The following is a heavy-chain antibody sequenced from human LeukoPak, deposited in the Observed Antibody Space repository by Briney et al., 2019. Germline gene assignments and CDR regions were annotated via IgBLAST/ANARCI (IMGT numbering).Heavy chain of an antibody. V-gene: IGHV1-46*01. CDR1: GYTFTSYY. J-gene: IGHJ6*02. D-gene: IGHD5-12*01. Sequence: ASVKVSCKASGYTFTSYYMHWVRQAPGQGLEWMGIINPSGGSTSYAQKFQGRVTMTTDTSTSTAYMELRSLRSDDTAVYYCARGISGNIVATIAAYDYYYYGMDVWGQGTTVTVSS. CDR2: INPSGGST. CDR3: ARGISGNIVATIAAYDYYYYGMDV.